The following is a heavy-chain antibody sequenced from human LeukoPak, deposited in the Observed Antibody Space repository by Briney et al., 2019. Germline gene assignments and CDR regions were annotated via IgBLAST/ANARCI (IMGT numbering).Heavy chain of an antibody. CDR2: IYPGDSDT. CDR1: GYNFATYW. CDR3: ATLLAYCGGDCSLFDC. V-gene: IGHV5-51*01. D-gene: IGHD2-21*02. J-gene: IGHJ4*02. Sequence: GESLKISCKGSGYNFATYWIAWVRRMPGKGLEWMGIIYPGDSDTRYSPSFQGQVTISADKSISTAYLQWSSLKASDTAMYYCATLLAYCGGDCSLFDCWGQGTLVTVSS.